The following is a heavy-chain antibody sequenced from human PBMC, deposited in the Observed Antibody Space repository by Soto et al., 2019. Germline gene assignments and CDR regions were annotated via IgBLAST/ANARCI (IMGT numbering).Heavy chain of an antibody. Sequence: QVQLIQSGAEVKQPGASVKVSCKVSGHTLAELSIHWVRQAPGKGLEWMGGYDPEKGGIIYAQNFQGGVTMTEDTSTDTAYMELSSLRTEDTAMYYCAGDKGLSVTHEFAYWGQGTLVTVSS. CDR3: AGDKGLSVTHEFAY. J-gene: IGHJ4*02. CDR2: YDPEKGGI. D-gene: IGHD2-15*01. CDR1: GHTLAELS. V-gene: IGHV1-24*01.